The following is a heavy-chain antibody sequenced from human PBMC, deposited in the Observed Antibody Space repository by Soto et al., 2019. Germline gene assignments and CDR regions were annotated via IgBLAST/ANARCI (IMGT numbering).Heavy chain of an antibody. CDR2: ICGSGAST. CDR3: ADKARKGVTRSYYHYAMDV. V-gene: IGHV3-23*01. J-gene: IGHJ6*02. CDR1: GLAFVSYA. D-gene: IGHD5-18*01. Sequence: WGSLRLSCAASGLAFVSYAITFFGHAPWKGLEWVSSICGSGASTYYADSVKGRFTISGDNSKNTLYLHMNSLRAEDTAEYYCADKARKGVTRSYYHYAMDVWGQGTTVTVSS.